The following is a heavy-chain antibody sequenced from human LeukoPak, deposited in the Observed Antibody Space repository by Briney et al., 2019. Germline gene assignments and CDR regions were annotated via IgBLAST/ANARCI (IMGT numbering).Heavy chain of an antibody. CDR2: FSGSAGST. CDR1: GFTFSSYA. V-gene: IGHV3-23*01. J-gene: IGHJ4*02. Sequence: GVSLRLSCAASGFTFSSYAMNWVRQAPGKGLEWVSSFSGSAGSTYYADSVKGRFTISRDNSKNTLYLQMNSLRAEDTAVYYCAKDRGVYGDYGYYFDYWGQGTLVTVSS. CDR3: AKDRGVYGDYGYYFDY. D-gene: IGHD4-17*01.